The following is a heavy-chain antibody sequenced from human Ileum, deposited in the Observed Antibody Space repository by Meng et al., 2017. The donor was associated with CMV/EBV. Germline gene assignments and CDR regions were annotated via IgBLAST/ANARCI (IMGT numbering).Heavy chain of an antibody. J-gene: IGHJ3*02. CDR3: ARIGSIFWFFDAFAS. CDR2: ISYDGANN. D-gene: IGHD3-3*01. CDR1: GFTFSSYS. V-gene: IGHV3-30*04. Sequence: GESLKISCAASGFTFSSYSMHWVRQAPGTGLEWVAYISYDGANNYYADSVKGRFTISRDNSNNSLYLQMNSLRSEDTAVYYCARIGSIFWFFDAFASWGQGTMVTVSS.